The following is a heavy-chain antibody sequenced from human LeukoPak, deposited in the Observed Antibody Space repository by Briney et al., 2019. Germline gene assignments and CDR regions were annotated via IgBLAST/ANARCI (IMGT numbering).Heavy chain of an antibody. D-gene: IGHD2-2*01. CDR1: GFTFSSYE. CDR2: ISSSGSTI. V-gene: IGHV3-48*03. J-gene: IGHJ6*04. CDR3: ARYCSSTSCYYYYYGMDV. Sequence: GGSLRLSCAASGFTFSSYEMNWVRQAPGKGLERVSYISSSGSTIYYADSVKGRFTISRDNAKNSLYLQMNSLRAEDTAVYYCARYCSSTSCYYYYYGMDVWGKGTTVTVSS.